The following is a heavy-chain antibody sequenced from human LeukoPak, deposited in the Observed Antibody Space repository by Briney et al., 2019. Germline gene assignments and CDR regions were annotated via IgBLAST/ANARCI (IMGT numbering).Heavy chain of an antibody. CDR3: ARDRSSGWYDY. J-gene: IGHJ4*02. Sequence: GGSRRLASAAYGFTFSIYAMHWVRQAPGKGLEWVAVISYDGSNKYYADSVKGRVTISRDNPKNTLYMQMDSLGAEDTAVYYCARDRSSGWYDYWGQGTLVTVSS. V-gene: IGHV3-30-3*01. D-gene: IGHD6-19*01. CDR1: GFTFSIYA. CDR2: ISYDGSNK.